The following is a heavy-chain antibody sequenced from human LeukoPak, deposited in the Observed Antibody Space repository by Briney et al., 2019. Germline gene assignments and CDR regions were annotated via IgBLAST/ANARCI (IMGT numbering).Heavy chain of an antibody. CDR3: AKVDSNIPSGFVNY. CDR2: ISGSGGST. D-gene: IGHD4-11*01. CDR1: GFTFSSYA. V-gene: IGHV3-23*01. Sequence: PGGSLRLSCAASGFTFSSYAMSWVRQAPGKGLEWVSAISGSGGSTYYADSVKGRFTISRDNSKNTLYLQMNSLRAEDTAVYYCAKVDSNIPSGFVNYWGQGTLVTVPS. J-gene: IGHJ4*02.